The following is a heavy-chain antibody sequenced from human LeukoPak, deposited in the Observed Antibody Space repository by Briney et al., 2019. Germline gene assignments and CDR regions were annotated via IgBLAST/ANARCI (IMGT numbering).Heavy chain of an antibody. D-gene: IGHD2-2*01. V-gene: IGHV4-34*01. CDR2: INHSGST. CDR1: GGSFSGYY. J-gene: IGHJ4*02. Sequence: SETLSLTCAVYGGSFSGYYWSWIRQPPGKGLEWIGEINHSGSTNYNPYLKSRVTISVDTSKNQFSLKLGSVTAADTAVYYCARGLADIVLVPAAIPSSAYYFDYWGQGTLVTVSS. CDR3: ARGLADIVLVPAAIPSSAYYFDY.